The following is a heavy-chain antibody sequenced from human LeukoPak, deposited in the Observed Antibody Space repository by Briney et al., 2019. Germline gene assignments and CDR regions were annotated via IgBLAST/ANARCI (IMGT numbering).Heavy chain of an antibody. V-gene: IGHV3-30*18. Sequence: GKSLRLSCAASGFSFNNYAMCWVRQAPGKGLEWVALISYDGGDKYYAESMKGRITISRDNAENTLYLQMNNLRPDDTAFYFCVKEGVEYSYSYGDYWGQGTLVTVSS. CDR1: GFSFNNYA. J-gene: IGHJ4*02. CDR3: VKEGVEYSYSYGDY. CDR2: ISYDGGDK. D-gene: IGHD3-16*01.